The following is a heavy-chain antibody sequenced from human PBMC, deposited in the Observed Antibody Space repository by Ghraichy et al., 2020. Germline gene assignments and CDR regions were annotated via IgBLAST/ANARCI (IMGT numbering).Heavy chain of an antibody. V-gene: IGHV2-5*02. CDR2: IYWDDDK. Sequence: SGPTLVKPTQTLTLTCTFSGCSLSTSGVGVGWIRKPPGKALEWLALIYWDDDKRYSPSLKSRLTLTKDTSKNQVVLTMTNMDPVDTATYYCAHRLKNNWRFVDFDYWILGTLVTVSS. D-gene: IGHD1-20*01. CDR1: GCSLSTSGVG. J-gene: IGHJ4*02. CDR3: AHRLKNNWRFVDFDY.